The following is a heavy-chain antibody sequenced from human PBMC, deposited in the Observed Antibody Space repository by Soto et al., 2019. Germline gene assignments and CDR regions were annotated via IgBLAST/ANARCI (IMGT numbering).Heavy chain of an antibody. Sequence: EVHLEESGGGLVQPGGSLRLSCAASGFTFRNHWMSWVRRAPGKGLEWVANIKEDGSEKLYVDSVRGRFTISRDNAKNSLYLQMTSLRVEDTAVYYCATYSGSYSFESWGQGTLVTVSP. CDR1: GFTFRNHW. CDR3: ATYSGSYSFES. CDR2: IKEDGSEK. J-gene: IGHJ4*02. D-gene: IGHD1-26*01. V-gene: IGHV3-7*01.